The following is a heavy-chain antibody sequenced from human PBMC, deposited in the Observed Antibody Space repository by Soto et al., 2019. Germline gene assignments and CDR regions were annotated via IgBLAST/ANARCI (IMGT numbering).Heavy chain of an antibody. Sequence: QVQLVQSGAEVKKPGASVKVSCKASGYTFTSYGISWVRQAPGQGLEWMGWISAYNGNTNYAQKLQGRVTMTTDTSTSKAYMELRSLRSDDTAVYYCASGYSSSWGAHYYYGMDVWGQGTTVTVSS. D-gene: IGHD6-13*01. J-gene: IGHJ6*02. CDR1: GYTFTSYG. CDR2: ISAYNGNT. V-gene: IGHV1-18*04. CDR3: ASGYSSSWGAHYYYGMDV.